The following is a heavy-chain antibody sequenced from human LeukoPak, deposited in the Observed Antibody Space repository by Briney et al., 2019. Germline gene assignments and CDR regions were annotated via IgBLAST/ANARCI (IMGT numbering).Heavy chain of an antibody. CDR1: GFTVSRSY. V-gene: IGHV3-48*03. Sequence: GGSLRLSCAASGFTVSRSYMIWARQAPGRGLEWGSYISSSGSTIYYADSVKGRFTISRDNAKNSLYLQMNSLRAEDTAVYYCARDPPRYYDSSGYHWGQGTLVTVSS. J-gene: IGHJ5*02. CDR3: ARDPPRYYDSSGYH. CDR2: ISSSGSTI. D-gene: IGHD3-22*01.